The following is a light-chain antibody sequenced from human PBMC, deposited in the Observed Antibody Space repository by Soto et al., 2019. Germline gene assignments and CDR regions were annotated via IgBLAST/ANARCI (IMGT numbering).Light chain of an antibody. CDR3: GSWDSSLSAYV. Sequence: QSVLTQPPSVSAAQGQKVTISCSGSSSNIGGNSVSWYQQLPGTATKLLIYDDNKRPSGIPDRFSGSKSGTSATLGITGFQTGDEADYYCGSWDSSLSAYVFGTGTKGTVL. V-gene: IGLV1-51*01. CDR2: DDN. J-gene: IGLJ1*01. CDR1: SSNIGGNS.